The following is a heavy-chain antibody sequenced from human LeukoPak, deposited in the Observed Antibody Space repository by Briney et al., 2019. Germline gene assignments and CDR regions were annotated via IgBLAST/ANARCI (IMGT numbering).Heavy chain of an antibody. CDR1: GFSFSNYW. J-gene: IGHJ3*01. Sequence: GGSLRLSCAASGFSFSNYWMHWVRQAPGKGLEWVSSISGSDETTYYADSVKGRFTIPRDNSKNTLYLHMNSLRAEDAAVYYCANNRYSSRWRGAFDVWGQGTMVTVSS. CDR2: ISGSDETT. CDR3: ANNRYSSRWRGAFDV. D-gene: IGHD6-13*01. V-gene: IGHV3-23*01.